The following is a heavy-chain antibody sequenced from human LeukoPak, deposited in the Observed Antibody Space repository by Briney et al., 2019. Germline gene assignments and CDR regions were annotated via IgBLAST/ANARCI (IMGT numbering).Heavy chain of an antibody. CDR3: ARLFWSGFPNDAFDI. J-gene: IGHJ3*02. D-gene: IGHD3-3*01. Sequence: ASVKASCKASGGTFSSYAISWVRQAPGQGLEWMGGIIPIFGTANYAQKFQGRVTITADESTSTAYMELSSLRSEDTAVYYCARLFWSGFPNDAFDIWGQGTMVTVSS. CDR1: GGTFSSYA. V-gene: IGHV1-69*13. CDR2: IIPIFGTA.